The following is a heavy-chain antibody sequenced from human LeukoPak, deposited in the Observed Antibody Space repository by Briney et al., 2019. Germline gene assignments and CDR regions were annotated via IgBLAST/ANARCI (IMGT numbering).Heavy chain of an antibody. J-gene: IGHJ4*02. CDR2: IKYDGSEI. CDR1: GFYFGSFW. D-gene: IGHD2-2*01. V-gene: IGHV3-7*01. CDR3: ARSYQLDY. Sequence: GGSLRLSCVVSGFYFGSFWMTWVRQAPGKGLDWVANIKYDGSEIYYADSVKGRSTISRDNANSSLYLQLNNLRVEDTALYYCARSYQLDYWGQGTLVTVSS.